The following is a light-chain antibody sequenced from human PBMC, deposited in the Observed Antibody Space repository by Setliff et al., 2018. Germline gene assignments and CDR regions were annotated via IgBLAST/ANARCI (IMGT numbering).Light chain of an antibody. CDR3: CSYAASYNPYV. Sequence: QSVLTRPPSASGSPGQSLTISCTGTSRDIGAYNSVSWYQQHPGKAPKLLIYEVTKRPSGVPDRFSGSKSGNTASLTVSGLQADDEADYFCCSYAASYNPYVFGSGTKVTVL. CDR1: SRDIGAYNS. CDR2: EVT. J-gene: IGLJ1*01. V-gene: IGLV2-8*01.